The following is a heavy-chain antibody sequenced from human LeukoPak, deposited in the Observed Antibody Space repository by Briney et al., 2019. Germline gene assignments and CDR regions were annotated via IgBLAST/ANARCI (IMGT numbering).Heavy chain of an antibody. J-gene: IGHJ4*02. Sequence: GESLKISCKGSGYSFTSYWIGWVRQMPGKGLEWMGIIYPGDSDTRYSPSIQGQVTISADKSISTAYLQWSSLKASDTAMYYCARLKGYCSSTSCYNFRAGDYWGQGTLVTVSS. CDR2: IYPGDSDT. CDR3: ARLKGYCSSTSCYNFRAGDY. V-gene: IGHV5-51*01. D-gene: IGHD2-2*02. CDR1: GYSFTSYW.